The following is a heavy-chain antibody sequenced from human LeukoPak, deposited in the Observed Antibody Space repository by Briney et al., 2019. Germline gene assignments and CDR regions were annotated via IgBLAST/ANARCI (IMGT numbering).Heavy chain of an antibody. CDR1: GGTFSSYA. CDR3: ARGSADPEVSWFDP. Sequence: SVKVSCKASGGTFSSYAISWVRQAPGQGLEWMGGIIPIFGTANYAQKFQGRVTITTDESTSTAHMELSSLRSEDTAVYYCARGSADPEVSWFDPGGQGTLVTVYS. CDR2: IIPIFGTA. J-gene: IGHJ5*02. V-gene: IGHV1-69*05. D-gene: IGHD3-3*01.